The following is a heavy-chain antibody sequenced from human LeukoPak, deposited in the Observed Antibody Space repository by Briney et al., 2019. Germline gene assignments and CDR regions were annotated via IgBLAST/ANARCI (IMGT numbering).Heavy chain of an antibody. Sequence: SGGSLRLSCAASGFDFSSNWMHWVRHAPGQGLVWVSRIKGDGISTNYADSMKGRFTISRDIAKNTLYLQMNSLRAEDTGVYYCAKDHYWSIDYWGRGTLVTVSS. CDR1: GFDFSSNW. CDR3: AKDHYWSIDY. J-gene: IGHJ4*02. V-gene: IGHV3-74*01. D-gene: IGHD3-3*01. CDR2: IKGDGIST.